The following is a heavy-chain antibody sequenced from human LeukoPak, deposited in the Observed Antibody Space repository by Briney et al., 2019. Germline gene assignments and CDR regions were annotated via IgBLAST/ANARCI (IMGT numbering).Heavy chain of an antibody. J-gene: IGHJ6*02. Sequence: GGSLRLSCAASGFTFSDYYMSWIRQAPGKGPEWIPNISSSGDYRNYADSVKGRFTISRDNAKNSLYLQMSSLRGDDTAVYYCARVPGLGYYGMDVWGQGTTVTVSS. V-gene: IGHV3-11*05. CDR1: GFTFSDYY. D-gene: IGHD1-14*01. CDR3: ARVPGLGYYGMDV. CDR2: ISSSGDYR.